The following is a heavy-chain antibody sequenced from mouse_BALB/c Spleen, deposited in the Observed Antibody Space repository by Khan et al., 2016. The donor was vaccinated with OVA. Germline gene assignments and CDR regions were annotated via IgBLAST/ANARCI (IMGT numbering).Heavy chain of an antibody. CDR1: GYSITSDYA. J-gene: IGHJ3*01. Sequence: EVQLLETGPGLVKPSQSLSLTCTVTGYSITSDYAWNWIRQFPGNKLEWMGYISYSGSTSYNPSLKSRISITRDTSKNQFFLQLNSLTTEDTATYYCARPGWDDPFAYWGQGTLVTVSA. CDR2: ISYSGST. D-gene: IGHD4-1*01. V-gene: IGHV3-2*02. CDR3: ARPGWDDPFAY.